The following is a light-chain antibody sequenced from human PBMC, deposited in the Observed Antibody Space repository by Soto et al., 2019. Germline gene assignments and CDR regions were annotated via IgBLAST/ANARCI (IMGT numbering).Light chain of an antibody. J-gene: IGLJ2*01. CDR2: GNS. V-gene: IGLV1-40*01. CDR3: QSYDSSLSGSV. CDR1: SSNIGAGYD. Sequence: QPVLTQPPSVSGAPGQRVTISCTGSSSNIGAGYDVHWYQQLPGTAPKLLIYGNSNRPSGVPDRFSGSKSGTSASLAITGLQAEDEADYYCQSYDSSLSGSVFCGGTKVTVL.